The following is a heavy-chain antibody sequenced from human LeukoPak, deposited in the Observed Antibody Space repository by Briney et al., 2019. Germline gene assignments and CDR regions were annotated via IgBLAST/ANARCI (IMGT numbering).Heavy chain of an antibody. CDR1: GGTFSSYA. CDR2: IIPILGIA. J-gene: IGHJ6*02. Sequence: GASVKVSCKASGGTFSSYAISWVRQAPGQGLEWMGRIIPILGIANYAQKFQGRVTITADKSTSTAYMELSSLRSEYTAVDYCSXXXXXGYPRGYYYYGMDVWGQGTTVTVSS. CDR3: SXXXXXGYPRGYYYYGMDV. D-gene: IGHD5-12*01. V-gene: IGHV1-69*04.